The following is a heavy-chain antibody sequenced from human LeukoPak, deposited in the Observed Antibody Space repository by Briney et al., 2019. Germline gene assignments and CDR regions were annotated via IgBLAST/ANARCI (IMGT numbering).Heavy chain of an antibody. CDR3: ARDSRSSSLDAFDI. CDR1: GFTFSNYW. CDR2: VNQDGREK. Sequence: GGSLRLSCAASGFTFSNYWMTWVRQAPGKGLEWVANVNQDGREKYYVDSVKGRFTISRDNAMNSLSLQMNSLRAEDTSVYYCARDSRSSSLDAFDIWGQGTVVTVSS. V-gene: IGHV3-7*04. J-gene: IGHJ3*02. D-gene: IGHD6-13*01.